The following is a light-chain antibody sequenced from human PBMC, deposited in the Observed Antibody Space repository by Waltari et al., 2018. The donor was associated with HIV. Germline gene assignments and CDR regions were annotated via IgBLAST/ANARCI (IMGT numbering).Light chain of an antibody. V-gene: IGLV2-23*02. J-gene: IGLJ1*01. Sequence: QSALTQPASVSGSPGQSLTISCTGTSSNVGSDDLVSWYQQPPGEAPKLIIYEVPKRPSGVSNRFSGSKSGNTASLTISGLQAEDEADYYCCSCPRSGIRYVFGTGTKVTVL. CDR3: CSCPRSGIRYV. CDR1: SSNVGSDDL. CDR2: EVP.